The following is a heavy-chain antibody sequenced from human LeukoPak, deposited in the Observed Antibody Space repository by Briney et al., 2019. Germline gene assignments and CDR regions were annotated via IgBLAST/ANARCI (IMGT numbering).Heavy chain of an antibody. Sequence: ASVKVSCKASGYTFTGYYMHWVRQAPGQGLEWMGWINPNSGGTNYAQKFQGRVTMTRDTSISTAYMELSRLRSDDTAVYYCASLSGDYGFGYYYYGMDVWGQGTTVTVSS. D-gene: IGHD4-17*01. CDR1: GYTFTGYY. V-gene: IGHV1-2*02. J-gene: IGHJ6*02. CDR3: ASLSGDYGFGYYYYGMDV. CDR2: INPNSGGT.